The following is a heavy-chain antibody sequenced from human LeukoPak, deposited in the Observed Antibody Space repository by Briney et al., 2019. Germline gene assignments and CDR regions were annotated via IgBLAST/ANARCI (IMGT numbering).Heavy chain of an antibody. V-gene: IGHV1-18*01. CDR1: GYTFTSYG. CDR2: ISAYNGNT. Sequence: ASVKVSCKASGYTFTSYGISWVRQAPGQGLEWMGWISAYNGNTNYAQKLQGRVTMTTDTSTSTAYMELRSLRSDDTAVYYCARHYDCGGDCYYAFDIWGQGTMVTVSS. J-gene: IGHJ3*02. D-gene: IGHD2-21*02. CDR3: ARHYDCGGDCYYAFDI.